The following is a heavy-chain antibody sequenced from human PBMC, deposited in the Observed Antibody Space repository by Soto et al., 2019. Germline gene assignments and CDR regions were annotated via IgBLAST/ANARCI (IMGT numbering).Heavy chain of an antibody. CDR3: SKSLGATRPFDY. Sequence: GGSLRLSCAASGFTFSSFGMSWVRQAPGKGLEWVSSISYSGGNTYYADSVKGRFTISRDNSKNTLYLQMNSLRAEDTDVYYCSKSLGATRPFDYWGQGTRVTVS. CDR1: GFTFSSFG. D-gene: IGHD1-26*01. V-gene: IGHV3-23*01. CDR2: ISYSGGNT. J-gene: IGHJ4*02.